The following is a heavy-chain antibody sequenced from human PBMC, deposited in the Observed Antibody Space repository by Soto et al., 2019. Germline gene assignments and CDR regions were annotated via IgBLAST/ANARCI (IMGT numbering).Heavy chain of an antibody. V-gene: IGHV1-69*02. J-gene: IGHJ6*03. Sequence: GASVKVSCKASGGTFSSYTISWVRQAPGQGLEWMGRIIPILGIANYAQKFQGRVTITADKSTSTAYMELSSLRSEDTAVYYCAIYTSQDSSGWYEGYYYYMDVWGKGTTVTVSS. D-gene: IGHD6-19*01. CDR3: AIYTSQDSSGWYEGYYYYMDV. CDR2: IIPILGIA. CDR1: GGTFSSYT.